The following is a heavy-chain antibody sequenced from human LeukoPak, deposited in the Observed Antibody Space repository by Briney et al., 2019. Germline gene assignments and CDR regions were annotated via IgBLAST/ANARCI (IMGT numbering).Heavy chain of an antibody. V-gene: IGHV1-69*04. CDR1: GGTFSSYA. CDR2: IIPILGIA. J-gene: IGHJ5*02. CDR3: ARSESITIFGVVISNWFDP. D-gene: IGHD3-3*01. Sequence: SVKVSCKASGGTFSSYAISWVRQAPGQALEWMGRIIPILGIANYAQKFQGRVTITADKSTSTAYMELSSLRSEDTAVYYCARSESITIFGVVISNWFDPWGQGPLVTVSS.